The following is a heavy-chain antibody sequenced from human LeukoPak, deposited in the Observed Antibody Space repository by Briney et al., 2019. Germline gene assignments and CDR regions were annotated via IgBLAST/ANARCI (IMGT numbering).Heavy chain of an antibody. J-gene: IGHJ4*02. CDR2: IASDGSST. V-gene: IGHV3-74*01. CDR3: AKASRGGYNAKYYFDY. D-gene: IGHD5-24*01. CDR1: GFTFSSYW. Sequence: GGSLRLSCAASGFTFSSYWMNWVRQAPGKGLVWVSRIASDGSSTTYADSVKGRFSISRDNAKNTLYLQMNSLRAEDTAVYYCAKASRGGYNAKYYFDYWGQGTLVTVSS.